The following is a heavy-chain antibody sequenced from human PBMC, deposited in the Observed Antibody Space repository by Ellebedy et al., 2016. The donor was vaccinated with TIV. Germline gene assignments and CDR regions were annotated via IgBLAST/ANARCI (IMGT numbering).Heavy chain of an antibody. CDR2: IIPIFGTA. J-gene: IGHJ4*02. CDR1: GGTFSSYA. Sequence: SVKVSCXASGGTFSSYAISWVRQAPGQGLEWMGGIIPIFGTANYAQKFQGRVTMTRDTSTSTVYMELSSLRSEDTAVYYCASPQGLYSSGWYYFDYWGQGTLVTVSS. D-gene: IGHD6-19*01. CDR3: ASPQGLYSSGWYYFDY. V-gene: IGHV1-69*05.